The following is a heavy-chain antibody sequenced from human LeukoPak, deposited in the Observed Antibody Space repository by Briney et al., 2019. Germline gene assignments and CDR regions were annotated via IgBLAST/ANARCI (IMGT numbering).Heavy chain of an antibody. CDR2: ISGSGGTT. Sequence: GRSLRLSCAASGFTFSSYAMHWVRQAPGKGLEWVSSISGSGGTTYYADSVRGRFTISRDNSKNTLYLLMNSLRAEDTAVYYCAKTQLRWTGYHDYWGQGTLVTVSS. CDR3: AKTQLRWTGYHDY. D-gene: IGHD3/OR15-3a*01. V-gene: IGHV3-23*01. CDR1: GFTFSSYA. J-gene: IGHJ4*02.